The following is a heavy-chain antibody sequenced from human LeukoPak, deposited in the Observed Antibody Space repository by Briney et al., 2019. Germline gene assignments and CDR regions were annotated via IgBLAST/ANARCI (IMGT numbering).Heavy chain of an antibody. D-gene: IGHD3-10*01. CDR3: ARYVVYGSGKYYFDY. Sequence: PSETLSLTCTVSGGSISSYYWSWIRQPPGKGLEWIGRIYDSGSTNYNTNYNPSLKSRVTISVDTSENQFSLKLSSVTAADTAVYYCARYVVYGSGKYYFDYWGQGTLVTVSS. CDR2: IYDSGSTNYNT. V-gene: IGHV4-4*08. J-gene: IGHJ4*02. CDR1: GGSISSYY.